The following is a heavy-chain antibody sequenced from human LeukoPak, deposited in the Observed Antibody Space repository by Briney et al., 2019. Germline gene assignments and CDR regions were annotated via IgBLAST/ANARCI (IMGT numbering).Heavy chain of an antibody. CDR1: GGSISYYY. J-gene: IGHJ3*01. Sequence: PSQTLSLTCAVSGGSISYYYWSWIRQPPGKGLEWIGYIYYSGSTNYNPSLKSRVTISVDTSKNQFSLNLTSVTTADTAVYYCARVSCSSTSCPRRDALDVWGQGTMVTVSS. CDR3: ARVSCSSTSCPRRDALDV. D-gene: IGHD2-2*01. V-gene: IGHV4-59*01. CDR2: IYYSGST.